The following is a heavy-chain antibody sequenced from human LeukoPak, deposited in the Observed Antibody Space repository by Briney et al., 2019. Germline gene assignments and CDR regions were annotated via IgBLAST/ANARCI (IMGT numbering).Heavy chain of an antibody. Sequence: GGSLRLSCAASGFTFSAYAMSWVRQAPGKGLEWVSVISTTGGSTNYADSVKGRFTISRDNAKNSLYLQMNSLRAEDTALYYCARRTYVDYWGQGTLVTVSS. CDR2: ISTTGGST. J-gene: IGHJ4*02. D-gene: IGHD3-16*01. V-gene: IGHV3-23*01. CDR1: GFTFSAYA. CDR3: ARRTYVDY.